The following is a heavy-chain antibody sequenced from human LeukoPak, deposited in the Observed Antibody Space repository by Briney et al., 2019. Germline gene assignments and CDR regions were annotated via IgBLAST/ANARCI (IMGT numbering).Heavy chain of an antibody. CDR3: ARRDSEWLPFDY. D-gene: IGHD6-19*01. CDR2: ISYDGSNK. V-gene: IGHV3-30-3*01. J-gene: IGHJ4*02. CDR1: GFTFSSHA. Sequence: SLRLSCAASGFTFSSHAMHWVRQAPGKGLEWVAVISYDGSNKYYADSVKGRFTISRDNSKNTLYLQMNSLRAEDTAVYYCARRDSEWLPFDYWGQGTLVTVSS.